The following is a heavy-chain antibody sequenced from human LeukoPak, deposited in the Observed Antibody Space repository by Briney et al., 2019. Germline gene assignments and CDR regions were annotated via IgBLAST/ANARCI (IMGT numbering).Heavy chain of an antibody. Sequence: GGSLRLSCAASGFTFSSYGMHWVRQAPGKGLEWVAFIRYDGSNKYYADSVKGRFTISRDNSKNTLYLQMNSLRAEDTAVYYCAREGYSSSWHPYYFDYWGQGTLVTVSS. J-gene: IGHJ4*02. V-gene: IGHV3-30*02. CDR1: GFTFSSYG. CDR2: IRYDGSNK. CDR3: AREGYSSSWHPYYFDY. D-gene: IGHD6-13*01.